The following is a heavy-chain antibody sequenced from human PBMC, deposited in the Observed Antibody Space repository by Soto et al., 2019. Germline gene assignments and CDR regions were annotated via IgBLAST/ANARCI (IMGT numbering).Heavy chain of an antibody. D-gene: IGHD2-2*01. Sequence: SETLSLTCTVSGGSISSYYWSWIRQPPGKGLEWIGYIYYSGSTNYNPSLTSRVTISVDTSKNQFSLKLSSVTAADTAVYYCARAPQVGPKQQYQLLSYYDYGMDVWGQGTTVTVSS. CDR2: IYYSGST. J-gene: IGHJ6*02. V-gene: IGHV4-59*01. CDR1: GGSISSYY. CDR3: ARAPQVGPKQQYQLLSYYDYGMDV.